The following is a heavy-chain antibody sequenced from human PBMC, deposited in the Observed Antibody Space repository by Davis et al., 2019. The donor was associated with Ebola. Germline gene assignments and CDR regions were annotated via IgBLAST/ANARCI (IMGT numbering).Heavy chain of an antibody. CDR1: GFTFSSYA. D-gene: IGHD2-8*01. V-gene: IGHV3-23*01. Sequence: GESLKISCAASGFTFSSYAMTWVRQAPGKGLEWVSAISGSGGRTYYADSVKGRFTISRDNSKNTLYLQMSSLRADDTAVYYCAKDLSIVFELYAMDSWGQGTLVTVSS. CDR2: ISGSGGRT. CDR3: AKDLSIVFELYAMDS. J-gene: IGHJ4*02.